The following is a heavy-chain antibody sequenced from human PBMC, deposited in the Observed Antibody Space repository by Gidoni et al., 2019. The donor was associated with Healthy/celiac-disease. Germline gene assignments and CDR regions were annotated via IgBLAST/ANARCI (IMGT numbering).Heavy chain of an antibody. J-gene: IGHJ6*02. CDR3: AREDSSGYYFRYYGMDV. V-gene: IGHV1-2*06. Sequence: QVQLVQSGAEVKKTGASVKVSCKASGYTFTGYYMHWLRQAPGQGLEWMGRINPNSGGTNYAQKFQGRVTMTRDTSISTAYMGLSRLRSDDTAVYYCAREDSSGYYFRYYGMDVWGQGTTVTVSS. CDR2: INPNSGGT. D-gene: IGHD3-22*01. CDR1: GYTFTGYY.